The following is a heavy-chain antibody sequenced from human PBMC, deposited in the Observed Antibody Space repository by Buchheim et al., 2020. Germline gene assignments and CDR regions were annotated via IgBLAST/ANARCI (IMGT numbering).Heavy chain of an antibody. CDR1: GFTFSNFG. D-gene: IGHD1-26*01. CDR2: IGYGGGNN. J-gene: IGHJ4*02. Sequence: QVKLAESGGGVVQPGRSLRLSCATSGFTFSNFGVHWVRQAPGKGLEWLAFIGYGGGNNYYADSVKGRFTISTDNSKNTLYLQMHSLRVDDTALYYCVKDIGDPGAHWGQGT. CDR3: VKDIGDPGAH. V-gene: IGHV3-30*02.